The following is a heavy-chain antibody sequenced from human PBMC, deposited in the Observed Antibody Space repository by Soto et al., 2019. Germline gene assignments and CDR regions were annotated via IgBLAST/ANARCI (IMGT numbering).Heavy chain of an antibody. CDR1: GFKFGDYA. CDR3: AKDRGPCSGNKCSSLYYYYGMDV. D-gene: IGHD2-15*01. V-gene: IGHV3-9*01. J-gene: IGHJ6*02. CDR2: VSWNSEIV. Sequence: GGSLRLSCEASGFKFGDYAMHWVRQAPGKGLEWVSGVSWNSEIVGYADSVKGRFTISRDNAKNPLYLEMNSLRTEDTALYYCAKDRGPCSGNKCSSLYYYYGMDVWGQGTTVTVSS.